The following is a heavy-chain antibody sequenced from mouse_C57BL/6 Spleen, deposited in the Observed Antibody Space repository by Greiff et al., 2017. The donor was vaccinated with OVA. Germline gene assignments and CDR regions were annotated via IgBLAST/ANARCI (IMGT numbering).Heavy chain of an antibody. Sequence: QVQLQQPGAELVKPGASVKLSCKASGYTFTSYWMQWVKQRPGQGLEWIGEIDPSDSYANYNQKFKGKATLTVDTSSSTAYMQLSSLTSEDSAVDYCARKTGTWYFDYWGQGTTLTVSS. CDR1: GYTFTSYW. CDR2: IDPSDSYA. CDR3: ARKTGTWYFDY. V-gene: IGHV1-50*01. J-gene: IGHJ2*01. D-gene: IGHD4-1*01.